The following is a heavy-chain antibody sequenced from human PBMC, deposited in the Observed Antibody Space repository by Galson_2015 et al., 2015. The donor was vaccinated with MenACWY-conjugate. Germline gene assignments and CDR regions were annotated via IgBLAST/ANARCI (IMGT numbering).Heavy chain of an antibody. J-gene: IGHJ4*02. V-gene: IGHV3-74*01. CDR1: GFTFSSYW. CDR3: ARQGCGTSCHYFDY. CDR2: INSAGSST. D-gene: IGHD2-2*01. Sequence: SLRLSCAASGFTFSSYWMHWVRQAPGKGLVWVSRINSAGSSTSYADSVKGRFTISRDNAKNTLYLQMNSLRAEDTAVYYCARQGCGTSCHYFDYWGQGTLVTVSS.